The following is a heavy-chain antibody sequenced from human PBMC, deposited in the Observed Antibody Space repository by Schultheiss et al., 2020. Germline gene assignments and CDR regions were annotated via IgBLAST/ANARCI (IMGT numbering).Heavy chain of an antibody. Sequence: SETLSLTCTVSGGSISSSSYYWGWIRQSPGKGLEWIGSMSYSESTYYNPSLRSRVTMSVDTSKNLFSLKLSSVTADDTAVYYCARHYFNGFDPWGQGTLVTVS. D-gene: IGHD3-10*01. CDR2: MSYSEST. CDR1: GGSISSSSYY. V-gene: IGHV4-39*01. J-gene: IGHJ5*02. CDR3: ARHYFNGFDP.